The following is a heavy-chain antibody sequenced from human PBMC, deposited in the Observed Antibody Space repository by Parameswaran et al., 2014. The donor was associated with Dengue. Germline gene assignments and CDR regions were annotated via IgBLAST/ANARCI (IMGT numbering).Heavy chain of an antibody. CDR3: ARDQLRERFLESLYYSYGMDV. Sequence: PGASVKVSCKASGYTFTNYGISWVRQAPGQGLEWMGWISPYSGNPNYAQKLQGRVTMTTDTSTSTAYMELRSLRSDDTAVYYCARDQLRERFLESLYYSYGMDVWGQGTTVTVSS. CDR1: GYTFTNYG. CDR2: ISPYSGNP. D-gene: IGHD3-3*01. V-gene: IGHV1-18*01. J-gene: IGHJ6*02.